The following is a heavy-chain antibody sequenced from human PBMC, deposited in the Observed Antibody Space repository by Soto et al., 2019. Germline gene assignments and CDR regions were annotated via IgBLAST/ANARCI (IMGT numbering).Heavy chain of an antibody. CDR3: VRAEGMDV. CDR2: IWYDGSNK. V-gene: IGHV3-33*01. Sequence: QVQLVESGGGVVQPGRSLRLSCAASGFTFSSSVIRWVRQAPGKWLAWVAVIWYDGSNKYYSDSVKGQFTISRDNSKNTLYLQMNSLRAEDTAVYYCVRAEGMDVWGQGTTVTVSS. CDR1: GFTFSSSV. J-gene: IGHJ6*02.